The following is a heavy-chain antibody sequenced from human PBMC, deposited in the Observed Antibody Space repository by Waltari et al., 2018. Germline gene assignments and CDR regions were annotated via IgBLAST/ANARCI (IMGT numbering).Heavy chain of an antibody. D-gene: IGHD3-10*01. J-gene: IGHJ6*03. V-gene: IGHV1-18*01. Sequence: QLVQSGAEVKKPGASVKVSCKASGYIFSNYGIPWVRKAPGQGLEWMGWIYPYNGNTKYEQNFQGRVTMTTDTSTTTAYMEIRSLRSDDTAIYYCAKAVFRFGELLSMDVWGKGTTVTVSS. CDR1: GYIFSNYG. CDR2: IYPYNGNT. CDR3: AKAVFRFGELLSMDV.